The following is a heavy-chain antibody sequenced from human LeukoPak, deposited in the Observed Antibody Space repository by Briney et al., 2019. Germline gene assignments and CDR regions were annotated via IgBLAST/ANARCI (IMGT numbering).Heavy chain of an antibody. Sequence: ASVNVSCKASGYTFTSYGISWVRQAPGQGLEWMGRIIPILGIANYAQKFQGRVTITADKSTSTAYMELSSLRSEDTAVYYCARGYGGNSGFDYWGQGTLVTVSS. CDR2: IIPILGIA. CDR1: GYTFTSYG. J-gene: IGHJ4*02. CDR3: ARGYGGNSGFDY. V-gene: IGHV1-69*04. D-gene: IGHD4-23*01.